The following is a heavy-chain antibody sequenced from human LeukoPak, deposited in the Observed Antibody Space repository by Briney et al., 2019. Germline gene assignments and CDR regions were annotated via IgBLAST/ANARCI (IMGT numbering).Heavy chain of an antibody. D-gene: IGHD5-18*01. CDR1: GFTLSSYW. CDR3: ARGGSGYSYGKIDS. V-gene: IGHV3-7*01. Sequence: PGGSLRLSCTASGFTLSSYWMTWVRQAPGKGLEWVANIKQDGSETYYVDSVKGRFTISRDNAKNSLYLQMNSLRDEDTAVYYCARGGSGYSYGKIDSWGQGILVTVSS. J-gene: IGHJ4*02. CDR2: IKQDGSET.